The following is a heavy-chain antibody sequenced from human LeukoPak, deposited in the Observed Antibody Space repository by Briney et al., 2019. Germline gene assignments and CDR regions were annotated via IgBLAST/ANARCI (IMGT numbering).Heavy chain of an antibody. V-gene: IGHV1-2*02. J-gene: IGHJ5*02. CDR2: INPNSGGT. CDR1: GYTFTGYY. CDR3: ARVHPKWLVRGGPFDP. D-gene: IGHD6-19*01. Sequence: ASVKVSCKASGYTFTGYYMHWVRHPPEQGLEWMGWINPNSGGTNYAQKLRGRVTMTTDTSTSTAYMQLRRLRSDDTAVYYCARVHPKWLVRGGPFDPWGQGTLVTVSS.